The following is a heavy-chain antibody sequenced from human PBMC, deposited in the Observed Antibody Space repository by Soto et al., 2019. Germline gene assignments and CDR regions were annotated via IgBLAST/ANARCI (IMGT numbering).Heavy chain of an antibody. D-gene: IGHD3-22*01. CDR3: ARGTLLLRTFDY. Sequence: VASVKVSCKASGGTFSSYAISWVRQAPGQGLEWMGGIIPIFGTANYAQKFQGRVTITADESTSTAYMELSSLRSEDTAVYYCARGTLLLRTFDYWGQGTLVTVSS. V-gene: IGHV1-69*13. CDR2: IIPIFGTA. CDR1: GGTFSSYA. J-gene: IGHJ4*02.